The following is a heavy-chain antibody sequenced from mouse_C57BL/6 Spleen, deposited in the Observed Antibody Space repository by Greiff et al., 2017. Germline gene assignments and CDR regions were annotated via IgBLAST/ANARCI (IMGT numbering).Heavy chain of an antibody. D-gene: IGHD1-1*01. CDR3: ARGTTVVYFDY. V-gene: IGHV1-55*01. CDR2: IYPGSGST. Sequence: QVQLQQPGAELVKPGASVKMSCKASGYTFPSYWITWVKQRPGQGLEWIGDIYPGSGSTNYNEKFKSKATLTVDPSSRTAYMQLSSLTSEDSAVYYCARGTTVVYFDYWGQGTTLTVSS. CDR1: GYTFPSYW. J-gene: IGHJ2*01.